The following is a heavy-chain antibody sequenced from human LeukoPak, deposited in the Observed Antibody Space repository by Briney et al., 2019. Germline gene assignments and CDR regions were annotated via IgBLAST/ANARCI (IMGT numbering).Heavy chain of an antibody. V-gene: IGHV4-34*01. D-gene: IGHD6-6*01. CDR2: INHSGST. CDR1: GGSFSGYY. Sequence: SETLSLTCAVYGGSFSGYYWSWIRQPPGKGLEWIGEINHSGSTNYNPSLKSRVTISVDTSKSQFSLKLSSVTAADTAVYYCARGSGIAARLSWPDVWGQGTTVTVSS. J-gene: IGHJ6*02. CDR3: ARGSGIAARLSWPDV.